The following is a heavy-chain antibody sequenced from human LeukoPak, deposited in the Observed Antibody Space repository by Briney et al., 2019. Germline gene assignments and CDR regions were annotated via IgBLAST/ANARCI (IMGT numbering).Heavy chain of an antibody. J-gene: IGHJ4*02. CDR2: IYYSGST. V-gene: IGHV4-39*01. CDR1: GGSISSSSYY. Sequence: KSLETLSLTCTVSGGSISSSSYYWGWIRQPPGEGLEWIGSIYYSGSTYYNPSLKSRVTTSVDTTKNQFSLQLSSVTAADTAVYYCARHSEDYGDYPYYFDYWGQGTLVTVSS. D-gene: IGHD4-17*01. CDR3: ARHSEDYGDYPYYFDY.